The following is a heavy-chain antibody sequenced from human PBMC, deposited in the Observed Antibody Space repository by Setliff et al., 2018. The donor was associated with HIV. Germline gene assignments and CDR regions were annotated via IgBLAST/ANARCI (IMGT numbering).Heavy chain of an antibody. J-gene: IGHJ3*02. V-gene: IGHV4-61*09. CDR1: GGSISSGTYY. CDR2: IYTSGST. Sequence: SETLSLTCAVSGGSISSGTYYWSWIRQPAGKGLEWIGYIYTSGSTNYNPSLKSRVTISVDTSKNQFSLKLSSVTAADTAVYYCARQYSSSSSAFDIWGQGTMVTVSS. CDR3: ARQYSSSSSAFDI. D-gene: IGHD6-6*01.